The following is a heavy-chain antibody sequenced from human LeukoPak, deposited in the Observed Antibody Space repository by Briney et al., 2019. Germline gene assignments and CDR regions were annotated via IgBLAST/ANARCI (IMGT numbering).Heavy chain of an antibody. D-gene: IGHD2/OR15-2a*01. V-gene: IGHV3-33*06. CDR3: AKAPRAFHYYMDV. CDR2: IWYDGSNK. CDR1: GFTFSSYG. J-gene: IGHJ6*03. Sequence: GRSLRLSCAASGFTFSSYGMHWVRQAPGKGLEWVAVIWYDGSNKYYADSVKGRFTISRDNSKNTLYLQMNSLRAEDTAVHHCAKAPRAFHYYMDVWGKGTTVTVSS.